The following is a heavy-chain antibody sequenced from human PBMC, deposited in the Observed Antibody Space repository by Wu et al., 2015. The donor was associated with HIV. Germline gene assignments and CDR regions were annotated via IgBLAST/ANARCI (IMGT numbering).Heavy chain of an antibody. CDR1: GYTFTSYF. CDR3: ARERVDYDSSGXRANRGHYFRQ. V-gene: IGHV1-46*01. D-gene: IGHD3-22*01. Sequence: QVQLVQSGAGVKKPGASVRLSCRPFGYTFTSYFIHWVRQAPGQGPEWMGVINPHSGTTDYAQKFQGRVNMTRDTSTSRVYMDLNSLRSEDTAVYYCARERVDYDSSGXRANRGHYFRQLGPGNACSPSP. CDR2: INPHSGTT. J-gene: IGHJ4*02.